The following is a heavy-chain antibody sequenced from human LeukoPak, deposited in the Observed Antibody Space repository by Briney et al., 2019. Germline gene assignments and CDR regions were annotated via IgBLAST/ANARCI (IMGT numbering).Heavy chain of an antibody. CDR3: ARNLGGGERSGPFY. D-gene: IGHD3-16*01. J-gene: IGHJ4*02. Sequence: GRSLRLTCAASGFTFNSYGMHWVRQAPGKGLEWVSGINWNGGSTAYADSVRGRFTISRDNAKNSLYLQMNSLRAEDTAFYYCARNLGGGERSGPFYGGQGTLFTVSS. CDR1: GFTFNSYG. CDR2: INWNGGST. V-gene: IGHV3-20*04.